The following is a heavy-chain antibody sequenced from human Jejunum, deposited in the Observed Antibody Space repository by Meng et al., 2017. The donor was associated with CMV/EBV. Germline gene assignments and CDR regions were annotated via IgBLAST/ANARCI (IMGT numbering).Heavy chain of an antibody. V-gene: IGHV4-31*03. CDR1: GGSVSSGGYY. CDR3: ARVSSGWDYFDY. Sequence: QAQRQESGPGMVKPSQTPSLTCTVSGGSVSSGGYYWTWIRQHPGKGLEWFGHIYYSGSTFYNPSLKRRVIISIGTSKNQFSLNLRSVTAADTAVYYCARVSSGWDYFDYWGQGTLVTVSS. D-gene: IGHD6-19*01. J-gene: IGHJ4*02. CDR2: IYYSGST.